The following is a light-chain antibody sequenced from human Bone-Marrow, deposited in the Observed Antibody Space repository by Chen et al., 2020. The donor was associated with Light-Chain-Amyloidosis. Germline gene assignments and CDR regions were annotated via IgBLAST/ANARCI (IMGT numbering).Light chain of an antibody. J-gene: IGKJ1*01. V-gene: IGKV1-33*01. Sequence: DIQIIQSPSSLSASVGDRVTITCQATQDIRKFVHWYQQKPGKAPRLLIYDASVLEAGVPSRFSGGGCGTDFTLTISSLQPEDIATYDCQQDHKLPPWTFGHGTKVEIK. CDR3: QQDHKLPPWT. CDR1: QDIRKF. CDR2: DAS.